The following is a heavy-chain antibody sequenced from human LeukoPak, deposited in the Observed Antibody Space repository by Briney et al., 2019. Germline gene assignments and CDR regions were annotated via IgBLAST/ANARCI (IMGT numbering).Heavy chain of an antibody. J-gene: IGHJ4*02. CDR3: AVSDYYGSGSYYDY. V-gene: IGHV1-69*02. D-gene: IGHD3-10*01. CDR1: GGTFSSYT. Sequence: VASVKVSCKASGGTFSSYTISWVRQAPGQGLEWMGRIIPILGIANYAQKFQGRVTITTDKSTSTAYMELSSLRSEDTAVYYCAVSDYYGSGSYYDYWGQGTLVTVSS. CDR2: IIPILGIA.